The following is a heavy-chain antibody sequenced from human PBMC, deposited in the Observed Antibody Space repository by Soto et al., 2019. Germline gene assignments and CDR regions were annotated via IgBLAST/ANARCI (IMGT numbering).Heavy chain of an antibody. J-gene: IGHJ4*02. D-gene: IGHD5-18*01. CDR2: ISGSGGST. V-gene: IGHV3-23*01. CDR1: GFTFRCYT. CDR3: AKGGRYSYGYDFDY. Sequence: GGSLSLSCAASGFTFRCYTMSWVRRGPGEGLEWVSAISGSGGSTYYADSVKGRFTISRDNSKNTLYLQMNSLRAEDTAVYYCAKGGRYSYGYDFDYWGQGTLVTVSS.